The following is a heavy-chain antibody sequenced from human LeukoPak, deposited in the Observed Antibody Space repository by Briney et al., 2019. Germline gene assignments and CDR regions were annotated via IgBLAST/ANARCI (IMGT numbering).Heavy chain of an antibody. J-gene: IGHJ6*03. CDR2: IYYSGST. V-gene: IGHV4-59*01. CDR3: ARVPYSNYGYYYYYMDV. CDR1: GGSISSYY. D-gene: IGHD4-11*01. Sequence: KSSETLSLTCTVSGGSISSYYWSWIRQPPGKGLEWIGYIYYSGSTNYNPSLKSRVTISVDTSKNQFSLKLSSVTAADTAVYYCARVPYSNYGYYYYYMDVWGKGTTVTVSS.